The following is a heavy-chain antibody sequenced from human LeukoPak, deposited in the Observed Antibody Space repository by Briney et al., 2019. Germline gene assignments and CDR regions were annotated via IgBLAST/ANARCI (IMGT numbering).Heavy chain of an antibody. CDR3: ARDPPPIVGATTTGD. V-gene: IGHV1-69*13. D-gene: IGHD1-26*01. Sequence: SVKVSCKASGGTFSSYAISWVRQAPGQGLEWTGGIIPIFGTANYAQKFQGRVTITADESTSTAYMELSSLRSEDTAVYYCARDPPPIVGATTTGDWGQGTLVTVSS. J-gene: IGHJ4*02. CDR2: IIPIFGTA. CDR1: GGTFSSYA.